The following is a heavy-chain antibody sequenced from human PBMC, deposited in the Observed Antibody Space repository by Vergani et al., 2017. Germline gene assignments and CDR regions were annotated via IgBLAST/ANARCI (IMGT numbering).Heavy chain of an antibody. J-gene: IGHJ4*02. V-gene: IGHV4-34*01. D-gene: IGHD3-10*01. Sequence: QVQLPQWGAGLLKPSETLSLTCAVYGGSFSGYYWSWIRQPPGKGLEWIGEINHSGSTNYNPSLKSRVTISVDTSKNQCSLKLSSVTAADTAVYYCARGRYYGSGSYNDYWGQGTLVTVSS. CDR1: GGSFSGYY. CDR2: INHSGST. CDR3: ARGRYYGSGSYNDY.